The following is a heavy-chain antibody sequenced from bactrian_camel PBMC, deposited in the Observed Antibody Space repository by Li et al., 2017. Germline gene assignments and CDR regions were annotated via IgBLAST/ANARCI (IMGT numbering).Heavy chain of an antibody. Sequence: VQLVESGGGLVQPGGSLRLSCAASGFKFSTYYMNWVRQAPGKEREGVATIDSIGRTSYADSAKGRFTISQDTAKNTVYLQVNSLKPEDTAMYYCAVDFCALIETGDEYPYWGQGTQVTVS. J-gene: IGHJ4*01. CDR1: GFKFSTYY. CDR2: IDSIGRT. V-gene: IGHV3S40*01. D-gene: IGHD8*01. CDR3: AVDFCALIETGDEYPY.